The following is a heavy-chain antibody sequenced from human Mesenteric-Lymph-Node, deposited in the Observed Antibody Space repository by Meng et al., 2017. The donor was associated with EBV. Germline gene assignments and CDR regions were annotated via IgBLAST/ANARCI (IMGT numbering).Heavy chain of an antibody. Sequence: QVPLQQWGAGLLKPSETLTLTCGVSGGSFIGYYWSWIRQSPGKGLEWIGDINHRGGTNYNPSLKSRVTISVDKSKNQFSLNLSSVTAADTAVYYCARVGQWLPIDYWGQGTLVTVSS. CDR2: INHRGGT. J-gene: IGHJ4*02. CDR1: GGSFIGYY. D-gene: IGHD6-19*01. CDR3: ARVGQWLPIDY. V-gene: IGHV4-34*02.